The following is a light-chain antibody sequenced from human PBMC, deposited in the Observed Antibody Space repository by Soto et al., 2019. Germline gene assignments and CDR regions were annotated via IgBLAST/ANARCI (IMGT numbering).Light chain of an antibody. CDR3: QQYGTSPWT. J-gene: IGKJ1*01. CDR2: GTS. Sequence: EIVLTQSPGTLSLSPGERATLSCRASQSVSRNYLAWYQQKPGQGPRLLIYGTSSRATGIPDRFSGSGSGTDFTLSISGLEPEDFAVYHCQQYGTSPWTFGQGTKVEIK. V-gene: IGKV3-20*01. CDR1: QSVSRNY.